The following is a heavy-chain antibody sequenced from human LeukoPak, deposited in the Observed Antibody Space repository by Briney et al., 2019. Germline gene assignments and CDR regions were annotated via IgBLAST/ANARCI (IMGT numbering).Heavy chain of an antibody. V-gene: IGHV3-66*01. CDR3: GRRDVSPRSFDY. J-gene: IGHJ4*02. Sequence: QPGGSLRLSCAASGFAVSSNSMSWVRQAPGKGLEWVSVIYSGGGTYYADSVKGRFTISRDNSKNTLYLQMSSLRAEDTAVYYCGRRDVSPRSFDYGGRGPLVPVSS. D-gene: IGHD5/OR15-5a*01. CDR1: GFAVSSNS. CDR2: IYSGGGT.